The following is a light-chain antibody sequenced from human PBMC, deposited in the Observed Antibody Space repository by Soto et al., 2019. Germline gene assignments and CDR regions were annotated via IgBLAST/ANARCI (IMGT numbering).Light chain of an antibody. CDR2: DVS. CDR1: SSDVGGYNY. V-gene: IGLV2-14*01. J-gene: IGLJ1*01. Sequence: QSVLTQPASVSGSPGQSITISCTGTSSDVGGYNYVSWYQQHPGKAPKLMIYDVSNRPSGVSNRFSGSKSGNTASLTISGLQAEDEADYYCSSYTSSSLYVFGTGPKLTAL. CDR3: SSYTSSSLYV.